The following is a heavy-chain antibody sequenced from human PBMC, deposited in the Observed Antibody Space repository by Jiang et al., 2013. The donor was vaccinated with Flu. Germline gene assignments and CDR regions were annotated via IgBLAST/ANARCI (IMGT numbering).Heavy chain of an antibody. CDR3: ASSMITFGGVIVKGIFDY. V-gene: IGHV1-3*01. CDR1: GYTFTSYA. D-gene: IGHD3-16*02. CDR2: INAGNGNT. J-gene: IGHJ4*02. Sequence: SGAEVKKPGASVKVSCKASGYTFTSYAMHWVRQAPGQRLEWMGWINAGNGNTKYSQKFQGRVTITRGTSASTAYTELSSLRSEDTAVYYCASSMITFGGVIVKGIFDYWGQGTLVTVSS.